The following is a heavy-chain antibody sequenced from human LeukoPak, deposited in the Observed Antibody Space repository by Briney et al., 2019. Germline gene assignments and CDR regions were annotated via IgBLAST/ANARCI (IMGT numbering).Heavy chain of an antibody. J-gene: IGHJ4*02. Sequence: ASVTVSCKASGGTFSSYAISWVRQAPGQGLEWMGGIIPIFGTANYAQKFQGRVTITADESTSTAYMELSSLRSEDTAVYYCAREGRYYYDSSGYCPFDYWGQGTLVTVSS. D-gene: IGHD3-22*01. CDR3: AREGRYYYDSSGYCPFDY. CDR2: IIPIFGTA. CDR1: GGTFSSYA. V-gene: IGHV1-69*01.